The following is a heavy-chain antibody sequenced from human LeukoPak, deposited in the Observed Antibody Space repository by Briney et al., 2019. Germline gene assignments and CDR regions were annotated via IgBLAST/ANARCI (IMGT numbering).Heavy chain of an antibody. Sequence: ASVKVSCKASGYTFTVYYIHWVRQAPGQGLEWMGWIHPNSGVTKYAQNFQGRVTLTRDTSISTASMELTRLRSDDTAVYYCARGGILRYFDWLNDADFDYWGQGTLVTVSS. CDR1: GYTFTVYY. CDR3: ARGGILRYFDWLNDADFDY. V-gene: IGHV1-2*02. CDR2: IHPNSGVT. D-gene: IGHD3-9*01. J-gene: IGHJ4*02.